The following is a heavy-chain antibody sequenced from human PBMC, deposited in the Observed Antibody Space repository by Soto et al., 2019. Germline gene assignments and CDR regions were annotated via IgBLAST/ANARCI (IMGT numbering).Heavy chain of an antibody. D-gene: IGHD3-22*01. CDR2: IIPMFGTT. J-gene: IGHJ6*02. CDR3: ARDPDDDSIRPKDLDV. Sequence: GASVKVSCKASGGTFNSYAISWVRQAPGQGLEWMGGIIPMFGTTNYAQKFQGRVAITADESTGTAFMELSSLRSEDTAMYYCARDPDDDSIRPKDLDVWGQGTTVTVSS. CDR1: GGTFNSYA. V-gene: IGHV1-69*13.